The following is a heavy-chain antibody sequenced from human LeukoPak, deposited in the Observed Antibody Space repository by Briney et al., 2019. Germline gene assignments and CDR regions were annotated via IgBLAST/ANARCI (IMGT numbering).Heavy chain of an antibody. CDR1: GFTFSRYW. Sequence: GGSLRLSCAASGFTFSRYWVHWVRQAPGKGLEWVSAISGSGGSTFYADSVKGRFTISRDSSKSTLYLQMNSLRAEDTAVYYCAKAKSLVGTAPTRWFDPWGQGTLVTVSS. J-gene: IGHJ5*02. D-gene: IGHD1-26*01. CDR2: ISGSGGST. CDR3: AKAKSLVGTAPTRWFDP. V-gene: IGHV3-23*01.